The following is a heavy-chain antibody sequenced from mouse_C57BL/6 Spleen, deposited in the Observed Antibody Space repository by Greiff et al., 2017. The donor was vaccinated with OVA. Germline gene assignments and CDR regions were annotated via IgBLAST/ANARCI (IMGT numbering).Heavy chain of an antibody. J-gene: IGHJ1*03. CDR2: ISSGSSTI. D-gene: IGHD2-1*01. CDR3: ARPAYGNYWYFDV. CDR1: GFTFSDYG. V-gene: IGHV5-17*01. Sequence: EVKLVESGGGLVKPGGSLKLSCAASGFTFSDYGMHWVRQAPEKGLEWVAYISSGSSTIYYADTAKGRFTISRDNAKHTLFLQMTSLRSEDTAMYYCARPAYGNYWYFDVWGTGTTVTVAS.